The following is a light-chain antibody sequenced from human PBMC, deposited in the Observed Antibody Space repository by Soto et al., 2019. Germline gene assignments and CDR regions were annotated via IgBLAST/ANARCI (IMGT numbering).Light chain of an antibody. Sequence: QSVLTQPPSASGTPGQRVTISCSGSSSNIGSNTVNWYQQLPGTAHKLLIYSNNQRPSEVPDRFSVSKSGTSASLAISGLYSEDEADYYCAAWHDILNGQGVVFGGGTKVTVL. J-gene: IGLJ2*01. CDR3: AAWHDILNGQGVV. V-gene: IGLV1-44*01. CDR2: SNN. CDR1: SSNIGSNT.